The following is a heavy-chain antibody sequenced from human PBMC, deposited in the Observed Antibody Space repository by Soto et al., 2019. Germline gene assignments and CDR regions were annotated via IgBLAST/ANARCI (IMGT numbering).Heavy chain of an antibody. CDR3: ARDGGIATDYFDY. CDR1: GGSISSYY. D-gene: IGHD6-25*01. J-gene: IGHJ4*02. Sequence: QVQLQESGPGLVKPSETLSLTCSVSGGSISSYYWSWIRQPAGKGLEWIGRIYTRGSTNYNPSLKCRVTMAVDTSKNQFSLKLSSVTAADTAVYYCARDGGIATDYFDYWGQGTLVTVSS. V-gene: IGHV4-4*07. CDR2: IYTRGST.